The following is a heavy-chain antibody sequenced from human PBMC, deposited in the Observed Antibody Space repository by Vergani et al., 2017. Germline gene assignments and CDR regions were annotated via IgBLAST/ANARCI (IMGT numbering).Heavy chain of an antibody. D-gene: IGHD3-10*01. Sequence: QVQLQQWGAGVVKPSGTLSLTCAVFGESFSSFYWSWIRQPPGKGLEWIGEINHDGHTNYNPSLERRVTVSRDTANNKFSLNLMSVTAADTAMYYCAVRPRVNLVGGEIVTKRTFDYWSQGSLVTVSS. CDR1: GESFSSFY. V-gene: IGHV4-34*02. J-gene: IGHJ4*02. CDR2: INHDGHT. CDR3: AVRPRVNLVGGEIVTKRTFDY.